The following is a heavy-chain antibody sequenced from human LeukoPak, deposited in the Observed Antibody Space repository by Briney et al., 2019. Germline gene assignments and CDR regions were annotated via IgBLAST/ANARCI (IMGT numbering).Heavy chain of an antibody. CDR3: ASGGYDGPFDY. CDR1: GFTLSSYW. V-gene: IGHV3-7*01. Sequence: GGSLRLSCAASGFTLSSYWMSWVRQAPGKGLEWVANIKQDGSEKYYVDSVKGRFTISRDNAKNSLYLQMNSLRAEDTAVYYCASGGYDGPFDYWGQGTLVTVSS. CDR2: IKQDGSEK. J-gene: IGHJ4*02. D-gene: IGHD5-12*01.